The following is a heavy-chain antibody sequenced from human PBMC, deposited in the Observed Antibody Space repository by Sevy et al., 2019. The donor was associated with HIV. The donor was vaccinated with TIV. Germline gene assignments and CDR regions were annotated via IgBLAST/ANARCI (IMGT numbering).Heavy chain of an antibody. CDR1: GFTFSSYA. J-gene: IGHJ6*02. Sequence: GGSLRLSCAASGFTFSSYAMSWVRQAPGKGLEWVALISHDGGKKYYADSVKGRFTISRDNFKNTLYLQMNTLRRDDTAAYFCTKDPPVYGDFPYGMDVWGQGTTVTVSS. D-gene: IGHD4-17*01. V-gene: IGHV3-30*18. CDR2: ISHDGGKK. CDR3: TKDPPVYGDFPYGMDV.